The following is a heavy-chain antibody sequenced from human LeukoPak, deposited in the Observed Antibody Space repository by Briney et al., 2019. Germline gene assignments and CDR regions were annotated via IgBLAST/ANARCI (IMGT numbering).Heavy chain of an antibody. CDR3: ARQSLVDYSDSRGPFRWFDI. CDR1: GGSISSYY. CDR2: IDHTGST. J-gene: IGHJ5*02. Sequence: SETLSLTCTVSGGSISSYYWSWIRQPPGKGLEWIGYIDHTGSTDCSPSLKSRVTMSVDTSKNQVSLKLSYVTAADTAVYFCARQSLVDYSDSRGPFRWFDIWGRGTLVTVS. V-gene: IGHV4-59*01. D-gene: IGHD3-16*01.